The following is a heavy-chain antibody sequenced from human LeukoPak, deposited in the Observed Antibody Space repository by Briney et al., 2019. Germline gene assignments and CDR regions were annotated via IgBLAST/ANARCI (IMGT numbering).Heavy chain of an antibody. CDR3: ARDGSSGSYV. CDR2: IYYSGST. J-gene: IGHJ4*02. Sequence: PSETLSLTCTVSGGSISSGGYYWSWIRLHPGKGLEWIGYIYYSGSTYYNPSLKSRVTISVDTSKNQFSLKLSSVTAADTAVYYCARDGSSGSYVWGQGTLVTVSS. CDR1: GGSISSGGYY. D-gene: IGHD1-26*01. V-gene: IGHV4-31*03.